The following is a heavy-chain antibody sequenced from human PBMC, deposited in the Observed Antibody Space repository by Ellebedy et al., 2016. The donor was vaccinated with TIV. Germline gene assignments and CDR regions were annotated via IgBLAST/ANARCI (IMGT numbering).Heavy chain of an antibody. CDR2: ISAYNGNT. V-gene: IGHV1-18*04. D-gene: IGHD6-19*01. CDR3: ARARHPVAGKEPHDY. J-gene: IGHJ4*02. Sequence: AASVKVSCKASGYTFTSYGISWVRQAPGQGLEWMGWISAYNGNTNYAQKLQGRVTMTTDTSTSTAYMELRSLRSDDTAVYYCARARHPVAGKEPHDYWGQGTLVTVSS. CDR1: GYTFTSYG.